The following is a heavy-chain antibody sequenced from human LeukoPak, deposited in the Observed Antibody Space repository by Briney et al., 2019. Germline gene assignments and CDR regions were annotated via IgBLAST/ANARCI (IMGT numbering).Heavy chain of an antibody. Sequence: ASVKVSCKASGYTFTSYGISWVRQAPGQGLEWMGWISAYSGNTNYAQKLQGRVTMTTDTSTSTAYMELRSLRSDDTAVYYCARAATVTTKFDYWGQGTLVTVPS. CDR1: GYTFTSYG. V-gene: IGHV1-18*01. CDR3: ARAATVTTKFDY. D-gene: IGHD4-17*01. J-gene: IGHJ4*02. CDR2: ISAYSGNT.